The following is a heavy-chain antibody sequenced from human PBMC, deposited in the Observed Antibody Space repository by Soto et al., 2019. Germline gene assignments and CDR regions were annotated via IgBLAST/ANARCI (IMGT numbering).Heavy chain of an antibody. CDR1: GFTFSSYG. CDR2: ISYDGSNK. J-gene: IGHJ4*02. V-gene: IGHV3-30*18. CDR3: AKDCSSTSCQELFEGALFDY. Sequence: QVQLVESGGGVVQPGRSLRLSCAASGFTFSSYGMHWVRQAPGKGLEWVAVISYDGSNKYYADSVKGRFTISRDNSKNTLYLQMNSLRAVNTAVYYCAKDCSSTSCQELFEGALFDYWGQGTLVTVSS. D-gene: IGHD2-2*01.